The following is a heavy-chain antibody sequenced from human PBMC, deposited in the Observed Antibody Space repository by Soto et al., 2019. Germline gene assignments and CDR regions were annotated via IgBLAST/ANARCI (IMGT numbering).Heavy chain of an antibody. Sequence: SETLSLTCAAYGGSFSGYYWTWIRQPPGKGLEWIGEINHSGSTNYKPSLRGRVTISVDTSKNQLSLRVTSVTAADTAVYYCARGRTLITGTSLDYWGQGTLVTVS. CDR2: INHSGST. CDR3: ARGRTLITGTSLDY. V-gene: IGHV4-34*01. D-gene: IGHD1-20*01. CDR1: GGSFSGYY. J-gene: IGHJ4*02.